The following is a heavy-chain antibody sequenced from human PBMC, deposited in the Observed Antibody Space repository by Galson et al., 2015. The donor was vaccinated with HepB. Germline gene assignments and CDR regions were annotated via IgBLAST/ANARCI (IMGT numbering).Heavy chain of an antibody. CDR1: QFTFSSYA. D-gene: IGHD1-26*01. J-gene: IGHJ4*02. CDR2: ISYDGANK. CDR3: GKSPGSSYYRGVDY. Sequence: SLRLSCAASQFTFSSYAMNWVRQVPGKGLEWVAVISYDGANKYYADFVKGRFTISRDNSNNTVSLQMNSLRPEDTALYYCGKSPGSSYYRGVDYWGQGTLVTVSS. V-gene: IGHV3-30*18.